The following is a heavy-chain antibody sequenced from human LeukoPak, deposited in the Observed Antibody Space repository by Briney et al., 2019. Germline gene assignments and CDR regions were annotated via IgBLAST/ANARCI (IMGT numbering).Heavy chain of an antibody. J-gene: IGHJ6*02. CDR3: ARVNKRDRAYCGGDCYRNYYYYGMDV. CDR1: GYTFTSYG. D-gene: IGHD2-21*02. CDR2: ISGFNGNT. Sequence: GASVKGSCKASGYTFTSYGISWVRQAPGQGLEWMGWISGFNGNTKYALNLQGRVTMTTDTSTSTAYMELSSLRSEDTAVYYCARVNKRDRAYCGGDCYRNYYYYGMDVWGQGTTVTVSS. V-gene: IGHV1-18*01.